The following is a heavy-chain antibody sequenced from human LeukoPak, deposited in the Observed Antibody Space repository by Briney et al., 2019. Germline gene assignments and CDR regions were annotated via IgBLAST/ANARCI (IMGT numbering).Heavy chain of an antibody. CDR1: GYTIGELS. D-gene: IGHD4-4*01. Sequence: ASLKVSCKDSGYTIGELSMNCVRQPPGKGLAWMGDFDPENGRTLYAEKFQGRVTMSEDTSTDTAYMEVHSLTSDDTAVYYCATGPIYDTTDPVPFEFWGQGTLVTVSS. V-gene: IGHV1-24*01. CDR3: ATGPIYDTTDPVPFEF. CDR2: FDPENGRT. J-gene: IGHJ4*02.